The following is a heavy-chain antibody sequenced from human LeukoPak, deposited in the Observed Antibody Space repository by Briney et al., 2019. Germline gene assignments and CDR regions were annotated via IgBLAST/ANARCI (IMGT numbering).Heavy chain of an antibody. V-gene: IGHV3-74*01. CDR1: GFTFSTSW. Sequence: PGGSLRLSCAASGFTFSTSWMHWVRQAPGKGLVWVSQINGDGGRTRFADSVKGRLTISRDNAKNTVYLQMNSLRTDDTAMYYCARGREGFFDYWGHGTLVTVSP. CDR3: ARGREGFFDY. CDR2: INGDGGRT. J-gene: IGHJ4*01. D-gene: IGHD5-24*01.